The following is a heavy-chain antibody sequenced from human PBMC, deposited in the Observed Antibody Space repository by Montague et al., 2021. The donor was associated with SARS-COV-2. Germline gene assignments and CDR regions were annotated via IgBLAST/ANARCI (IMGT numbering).Heavy chain of an antibody. D-gene: IGHD5-24*01. CDR2: GYYSGST. CDR3: ARAFPRWLQFDPYFDY. V-gene: IGHV4-59*01. Sequence: SETLSLTCTVSGGSISSYYYCWIRQPPGKGLEWIGYGYYSGSTNYNSSLKSRVTISVDTSKNQFSLTLSSVTAAATAVYYCARAFPRWLQFDPYFDYWGQGTLVTVSS. CDR1: GGSISSYY. J-gene: IGHJ4*02.